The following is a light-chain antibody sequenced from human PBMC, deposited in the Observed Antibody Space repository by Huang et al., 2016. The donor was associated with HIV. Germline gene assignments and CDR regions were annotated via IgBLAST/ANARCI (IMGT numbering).Light chain of an antibody. CDR3: QQYDDVPIS. Sequence: DIQMTQSPSSLSASVGDRVTITCQASQDINNFLNWYQQKPGKAHKLLIFDASNLQTGVPSRFSGSGSGTHFTFTITSLQRDDIGTYYCQQYDDVPISFGGGTKV. CDR2: DAS. CDR1: QDINNF. J-gene: IGKJ4*01. V-gene: IGKV1-33*01.